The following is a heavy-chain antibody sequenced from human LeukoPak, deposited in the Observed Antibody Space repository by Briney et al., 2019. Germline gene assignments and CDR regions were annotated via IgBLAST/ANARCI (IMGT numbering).Heavy chain of an antibody. Sequence: ASETLSLTCTVSGDSFSSVTDYWAWIRQPPGKGLEWIASGDYSGGTYYNPSLESRVAISADMSKDQFSLKLTSVTGADTAVYYCAGERGEEYSSGWYKRNYFDNWGQGIRVTVSS. CDR2: GDYSGGT. J-gene: IGHJ4*02. D-gene: IGHD6-19*01. CDR1: GDSFSSVTDY. CDR3: AGERGEEYSSGWYKRNYFDN. V-gene: IGHV4-39*07.